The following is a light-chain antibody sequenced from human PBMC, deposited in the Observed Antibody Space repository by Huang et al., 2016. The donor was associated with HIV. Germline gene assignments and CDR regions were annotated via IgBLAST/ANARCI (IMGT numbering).Light chain of an antibody. V-gene: IGKV1-39*01. J-gene: IGKJ1*01. CDR1: QTMSSY. CDR3: QQIFSAPRT. Sequence: DIQMTQSPSSLSASVGDRVTITCRVIQTMSSYLNWYQPKPEKAPKLLSYAASSLQSGVPSRFSGSGSGTDFTLTISSLQPEDFATYYCQQIFSAPRTFGQGTKVEV. CDR2: AAS.